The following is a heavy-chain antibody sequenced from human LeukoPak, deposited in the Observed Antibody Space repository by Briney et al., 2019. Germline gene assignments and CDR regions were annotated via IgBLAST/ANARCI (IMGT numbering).Heavy chain of an antibody. CDR1: GFIFSSYA. D-gene: IGHD7-27*01. CDR3: ARDSGGSNWGDY. CDR2: ISYDGSNK. J-gene: IGHJ4*02. Sequence: GGSLRLSCAASGFIFSSYAMHWVRQAPGKGLEWVAVISYDGSNKYYADSVKGRFTNSRDNSKNTLYLQMNSLRAEDTAVYYCARDSGGSNWGDYWGQGTLVTVSS. V-gene: IGHV3-30*04.